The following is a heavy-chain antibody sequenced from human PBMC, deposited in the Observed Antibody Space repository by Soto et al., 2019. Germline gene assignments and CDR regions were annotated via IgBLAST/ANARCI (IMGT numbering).Heavy chain of an antibody. Sequence: QVQLVQSGAEVKKPGSSLRVSCKASGGSLRSYAFSWVRQAPGQRLEWMGGVIPMFGTPKNAQKFQTRITIGADEFTRTVYMELSSLTSEDTAIYYCARAYDVRSGNYYGMDVWGQGTTVTVSS. CDR1: GGSLRSYA. D-gene: IGHD3-10*02. J-gene: IGHJ6*02. CDR3: ARAYDVRSGNYYGMDV. CDR2: VIPMFGTP. V-gene: IGHV1-69*01.